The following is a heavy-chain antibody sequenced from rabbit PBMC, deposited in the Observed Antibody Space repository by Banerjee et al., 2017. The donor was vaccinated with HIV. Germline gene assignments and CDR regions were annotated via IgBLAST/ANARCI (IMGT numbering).Heavy chain of an antibody. CDR2: ITDDGRT. J-gene: IGHJ3*01. CDR1: GFDISSYH. D-gene: IGHD4-1*01. V-gene: IGHV1S40*01. CDR3: ARDLAGVIGWNFGL. Sequence: QSLEESGGDLVKPGASLTLTCTASGFDISSYHMRWVRQAPGKGLEYIGYITDDGRTYYASWAKGRFTISKTSSTTVTLQMTSLTAADTATYFCARDLAGVIGWNFGLWGQGTLVTVS.